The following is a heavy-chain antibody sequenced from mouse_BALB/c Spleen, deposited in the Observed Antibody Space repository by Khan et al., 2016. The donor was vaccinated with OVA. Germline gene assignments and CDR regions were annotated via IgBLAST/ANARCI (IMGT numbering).Heavy chain of an antibody. CDR1: GYTFTNYD. CDR2: IFPGDGST. J-gene: IGHJ4*01. V-gene: IGHV1-85*01. CDR3: ARFEVYAMDY. Sequence: QVQLKQSGAELVKPGASVKLSCKASGYTFTNYDINWVRQRPEQGLEWMGWIFPGDGSTKYNEKFKGKAILTTDKSSSTAYMQLSRLTSEDSAVYFCARFEVYAMDYWGQGTSVTVSS.